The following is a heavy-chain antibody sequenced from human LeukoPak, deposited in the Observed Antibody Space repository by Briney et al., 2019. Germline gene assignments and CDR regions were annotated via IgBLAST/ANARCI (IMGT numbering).Heavy chain of an antibody. CDR1: GCTFTGYY. Sequence: ASVXVSCKASGCTFTGYYMHWVRQAPGQGLEWMGRINPNSGGTKDAQKFQGRGTMTRDTSISTAYMELSRLRSDDTAVYYCARGLVGATSWFDPWGQGTLVTVSS. CDR3: ARGLVGATSWFDP. D-gene: IGHD1-26*01. V-gene: IGHV1-2*06. CDR2: INPNSGGT. J-gene: IGHJ5*02.